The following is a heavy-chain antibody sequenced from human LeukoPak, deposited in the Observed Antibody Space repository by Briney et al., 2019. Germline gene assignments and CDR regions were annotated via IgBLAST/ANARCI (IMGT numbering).Heavy chain of an antibody. D-gene: IGHD6-19*01. CDR2: VKSKTDGGTT. CDR3: ANGWAFDY. CDR1: GFTFNNAW. V-gene: IGHV3-15*01. J-gene: IGHJ4*02. Sequence: PGGSLRLSCAASGFTFNNAWMSWVRQAPGKGLEWVGRVKSKTDGGTTDYAAPVKGRFTISRDDSKNMLYLQMNSLKTEDTAVYYCANGWAFDYWGQGTLVTVSS.